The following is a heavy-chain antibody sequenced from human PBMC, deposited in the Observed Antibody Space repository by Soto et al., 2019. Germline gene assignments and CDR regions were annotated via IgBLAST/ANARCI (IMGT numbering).Heavy chain of an antibody. CDR1: GGSISSSSYY. D-gene: IGHD3-22*01. CDR3: ASTDSSGYYNFDY. CDR2: IYYSGST. V-gene: IGHV4-39*01. Sequence: SETMSLTCTVSGGSISSSSYYWGWIRQPPGKGLEWIGSIYYSGSTYYNPSLKSRFTISVDTSKNQFSLKLSSVTAADTAVYYCASTDSSGYYNFDYWGQGTLVTAPQ. J-gene: IGHJ4*02.